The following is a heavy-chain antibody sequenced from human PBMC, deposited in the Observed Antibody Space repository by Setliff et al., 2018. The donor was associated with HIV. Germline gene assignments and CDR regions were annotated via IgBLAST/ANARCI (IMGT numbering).Heavy chain of an antibody. Sequence: GGSLRLSCAASGFNFRSYGMHWVRQAPGKGLEWVAFIWYDGSNKYYADSVKGRFTISRDNPKNTLYLQMNSLRAEDTALYYCATLKTVGSIIFATTGMDVWGQGTTVTVSS. J-gene: IGHJ6*02. CDR2: IWYDGSNK. CDR3: ATLKTVGSIIFATTGMDV. D-gene: IGHD3-10*01. V-gene: IGHV3-30*02. CDR1: GFNFRSYG.